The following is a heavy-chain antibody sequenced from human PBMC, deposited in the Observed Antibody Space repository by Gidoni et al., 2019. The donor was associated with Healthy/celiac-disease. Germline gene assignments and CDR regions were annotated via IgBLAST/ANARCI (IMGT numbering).Heavy chain of an antibody. CDR3: ARQYYDFWSGYHYLFDY. CDR2: MNPNSGNT. J-gene: IGHJ4*02. V-gene: IGHV1-8*01. CDR1: GYTFTSYD. Sequence: QVQLVQSGAEVKKPGASVKVSCKASGYTFTSYDINWVRQATGQGLEWMGWMNPNSGNTVYAQKFQGRVTMTRNTSISTAYMELSSLRSEDTAVYYCARQYYDFWSGYHYLFDYWGQGTLVTVSS. D-gene: IGHD3-3*01.